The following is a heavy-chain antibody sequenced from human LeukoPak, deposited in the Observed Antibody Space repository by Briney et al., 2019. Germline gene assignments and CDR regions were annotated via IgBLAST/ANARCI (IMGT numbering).Heavy chain of an antibody. CDR2: IHTNSGGT. CDR3: ARDGDVYDSSCCQDY. Sequence: GASVTVSCQASGYTFTGYYMDWVRPPPGQGREWMGWIHTNSGGTNYAQKFQGSVTMTRDTSISTAYVELSRLRTDDTAVYYCARDGDVYDSSCCQDYWGQGTLVTVSS. D-gene: IGHD3-22*01. CDR1: GYTFTGYY. J-gene: IGHJ4*02. V-gene: IGHV1-2*02.